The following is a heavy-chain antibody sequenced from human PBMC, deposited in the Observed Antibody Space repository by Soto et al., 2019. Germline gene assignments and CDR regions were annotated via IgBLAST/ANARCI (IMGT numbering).Heavy chain of an antibody. CDR3: AAPLRSDAFDI. CDR2: IVVGSGNT. D-gene: IGHD3-3*01. J-gene: IGHJ3*02. V-gene: IGHV1-58*01. CDR1: GFTFTSSS. Sequence: SVKVSCKASGFTFTSSSVQWVRQARGQRLEWIGWIVVGSGNTNYAQKFQERVTITRDMSTSTAYMELSSLRSEDTAVYYCAAPLRSDAFDIWGQGTMVTVSS.